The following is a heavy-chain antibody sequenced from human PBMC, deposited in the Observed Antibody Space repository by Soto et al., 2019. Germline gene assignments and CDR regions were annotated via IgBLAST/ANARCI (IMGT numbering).Heavy chain of an antibody. Sequence: PSETLSLTCTVSGGSISSGGYYWSWIRQHPGKGLEWIGYIYYSGSTYYNPSLKSRVTISVDTSKNQFSLKLSSVTAADTAVYYCARGRAVPAAMRLYWFGPWGQGTLVTVSS. V-gene: IGHV4-31*03. CDR2: IYYSGST. J-gene: IGHJ5*02. CDR1: GGSISSGGYY. D-gene: IGHD2-2*01. CDR3: ARGRAVPAAMRLYWFGP.